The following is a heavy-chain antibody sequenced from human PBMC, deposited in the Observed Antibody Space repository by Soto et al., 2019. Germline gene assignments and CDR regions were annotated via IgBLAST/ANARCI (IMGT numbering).Heavy chain of an antibody. D-gene: IGHD2-2*01. J-gene: IGHJ4*02. V-gene: IGHV1-46*01. CDR3: ARADSYQYFDY. CDR1: GFTFSNYY. CDR2: ISPTANYT. Sequence: HVQLVQSGAEVKKPGASVKVSCESSGFTFSNYYMHWVRQAPEQGLEWMGLISPTANYTRYAQTFQGRFTITRDPSTSTVYMDLSSLTSEDAAVYYCARADSYQYFDYWGQGTRVTVSA.